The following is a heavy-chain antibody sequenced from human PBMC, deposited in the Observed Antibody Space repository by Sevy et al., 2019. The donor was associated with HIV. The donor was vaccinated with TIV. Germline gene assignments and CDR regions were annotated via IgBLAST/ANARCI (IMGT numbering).Heavy chain of an antibody. J-gene: IGHJ6*03. Sequence: GSLRLSCAASGFTFSSYWMSWVRQAPGKGLEWVANIKQNGSEKYYVDSVKGRYTISRDNAKNSLYLQMNSLRAEDTAVYYCAREGNYGNYYYYMDVWGKGTTVTVSS. D-gene: IGHD3-10*01. CDR3: AREGNYGNYYYYMDV. CDR2: IKQNGSEK. CDR1: GFTFSSYW. V-gene: IGHV3-7*03.